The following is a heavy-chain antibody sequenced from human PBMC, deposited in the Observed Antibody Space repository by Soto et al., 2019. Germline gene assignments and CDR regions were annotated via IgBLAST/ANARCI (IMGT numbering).Heavy chain of an antibody. CDR2: MWNDGSNK. J-gene: IGHJ4*02. D-gene: IGHD3-3*01. CDR3: AKEFWSGPFDY. Sequence: PGGSLRLSCAASGFTFSSYGMHWVRQAPGKGLEWVAVMWNDGSNKYYADSVKGRFTISRDNSKNTVYLQMNSLRAEDTAVYYCAKEFWSGPFDYWGQGTLVTVSS. V-gene: IGHV3-33*06. CDR1: GFTFSSYG.